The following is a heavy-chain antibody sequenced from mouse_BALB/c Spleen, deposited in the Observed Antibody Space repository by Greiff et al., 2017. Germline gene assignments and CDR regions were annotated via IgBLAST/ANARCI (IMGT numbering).Heavy chain of an antibody. J-gene: IGHJ2*01. CDR2: IDPENGDT. V-gene: IGHV14-4*02. Sequence: EVQLQQSGAELVRSGASVKLSCTASGFNIKDYYMHWVKQRPEQGLEWIGWIDPENGDTEYAPKFQGKATMTADTSSNTAYLQLSSLTSEDTAVYYCNACGTTAHFDYWGQGTTLTVSS. D-gene: IGHD1-2*01. CDR3: NACGTTAHFDY. CDR1: GFNIKDYY.